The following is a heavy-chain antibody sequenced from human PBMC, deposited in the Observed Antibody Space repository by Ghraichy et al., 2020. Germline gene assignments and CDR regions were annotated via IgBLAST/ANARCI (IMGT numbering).Heavy chain of an antibody. J-gene: IGHJ6*02. CDR2: INHSGST. CDR3: ARRSGHYYFGLDV. Sequence: SETLSLTCAINGGSFSGDFWSWIRQPPGMGLEWIGEINHSGSTYDNPSLKGRVTISVDTSRNRFSLKLSSVTAADTAVYYCARRSGHYYFGLDVWGQGTTVGVSS. D-gene: IGHD2-8*02. CDR1: GGSFSGDF. V-gene: IGHV4-34*01.